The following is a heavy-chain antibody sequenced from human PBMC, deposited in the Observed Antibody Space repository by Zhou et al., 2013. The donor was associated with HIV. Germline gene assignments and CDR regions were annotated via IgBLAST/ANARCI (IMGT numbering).Heavy chain of an antibody. J-gene: IGHJ6*02. CDR3: ARVATVRSWKGGMDV. D-gene: IGHD6-13*01. CDR1: GYTFTSYY. Sequence: QVQLVQSGAEVKKPGASVKVSCKASGYTFTSYYMHWVRQAPGQGLEWMGIINPSGGSTSYAEKFQGRVTMTRDTSTSTVYMELSSLRSEDTAVYYCARVATVRSWKGGMDVWGQGTTVTVSS. V-gene: IGHV1-46*01. CDR2: INPSGGST.